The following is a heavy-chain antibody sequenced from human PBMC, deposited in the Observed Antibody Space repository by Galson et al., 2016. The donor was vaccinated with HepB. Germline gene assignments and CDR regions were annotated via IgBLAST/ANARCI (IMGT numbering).Heavy chain of an antibody. Sequence: SLRLSCAASGFSFSIYWMSWVRQAPGKGLEWVANIKYDGNEKYFVDSVEGRFTISRDNAKNSLYLQMNSLRAEDKAMYYCARFARRGSFYYDSETYGPFDYWGQGTLVTVSS. CDR3: ARFARRGSFYYDSETYGPFDY. CDR1: GFSFSIYW. D-gene: IGHD3-10*01. J-gene: IGHJ4*02. V-gene: IGHV3-7*03. CDR2: IKYDGNEK.